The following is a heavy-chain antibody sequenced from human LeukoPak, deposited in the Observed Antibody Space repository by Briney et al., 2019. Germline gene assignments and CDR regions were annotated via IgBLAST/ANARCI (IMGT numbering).Heavy chain of an antibody. CDR1: GGTFSSYA. V-gene: IGHV1-69*06. Sequence: SVKGSCKASGGTFSSYAINWVRQAPGQGLEWMGGIIRIFGTANYAQKFQGRVTITADKSTSTAYMELSSLRSEDTAVYYCAREPDKNDAFDIWGQGTMVTVSS. CDR3: AREPDKNDAFDI. CDR2: IIRIFGTA. J-gene: IGHJ3*02. D-gene: IGHD1-14*01.